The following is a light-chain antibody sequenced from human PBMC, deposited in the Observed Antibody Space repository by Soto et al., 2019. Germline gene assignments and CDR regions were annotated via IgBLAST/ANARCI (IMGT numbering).Light chain of an antibody. CDR1: QSVLYSSNNRNY. J-gene: IGKJ4*01. CDR2: WAS. CDR3: QQAYNTQLT. V-gene: IGKV4-1*01. Sequence: DIVMTQSPDSLAVSLGERVTINCNSSQSVLYSSNNRNYFAWFQQKPGQPPKLLIYWASTRESGVPDLYSSSGTGTDFTLTIRRQKAEDGAVYSCQQAYNTQLTFVGGNNVEI.